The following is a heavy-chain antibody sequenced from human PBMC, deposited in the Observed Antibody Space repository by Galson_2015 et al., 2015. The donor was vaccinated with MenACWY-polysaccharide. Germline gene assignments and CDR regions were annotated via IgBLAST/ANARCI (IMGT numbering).Heavy chain of an antibody. CDR1: GFILNNYA. CDR3: AKDYSITCDNFFDY. CDR2: ISDSGDTT. V-gene: IGHV3-23*01. D-gene: IGHD6-13*01. J-gene: IGHJ4*02. Sequence: SLRLSCAASGFILNNYAMTWVRQAPGQGLEWVSSISDSGDTTFYADSVKGRFTISRDNSKSTLYLQMNSLRAEDAAIYYCAKDYSITCDNFFDYWGQGTLVTVSS.